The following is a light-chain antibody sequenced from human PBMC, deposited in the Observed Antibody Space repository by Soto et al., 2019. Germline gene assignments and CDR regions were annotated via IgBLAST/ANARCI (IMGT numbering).Light chain of an antibody. V-gene: IGKV1-27*01. CDR1: QGISTY. J-gene: IGKJ4*01. CDR3: QKYNSAALT. Sequence: DIQMTQSPSSLSASVGDRVTITCRASQGISTYLAWYQQKPGKVPKLLIYAASTLQSGVPSRFSGSGSGTDFTLTISSLQPEDVATYYCQKYNSAALTFGGGTKVEIK. CDR2: AAS.